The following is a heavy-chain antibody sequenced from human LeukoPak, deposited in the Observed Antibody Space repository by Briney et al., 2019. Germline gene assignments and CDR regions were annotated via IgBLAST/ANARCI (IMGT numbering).Heavy chain of an antibody. CDR3: AKDWPHYYGSGSYFDY. V-gene: IGHV3-23*01. D-gene: IGHD3-10*01. J-gene: IGHJ4*02. CDR1: GFTFSSYA. CDR2: ISGSGGST. Sequence: GGSLRLSCAASGFTFSSYAMSWVRQAPGKGLDWVSAISGSGGSTYYADSVKGRFTISRDNSKNTLYLQMNSLRAEDTAVYYCAKDWPHYYGSGSYFDYWGQGTLVTVSS.